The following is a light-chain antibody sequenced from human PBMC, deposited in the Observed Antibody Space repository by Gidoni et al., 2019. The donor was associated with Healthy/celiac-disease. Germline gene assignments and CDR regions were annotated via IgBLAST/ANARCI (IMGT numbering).Light chain of an antibody. CDR2: QDS. CDR1: KLGDKY. V-gene: IGLV3-1*01. Sequence: SYELTQPPSVSVSPGQTASITCSGDKLGDKYSCWYQQKPGQSPVLVIYQDSKRPSGIPARFPGSNSGNTATLTISWTQAMDEADYYCQAWDSSPGVFGGATKLTVL. CDR3: QAWDSSPGV. J-gene: IGLJ2*01.